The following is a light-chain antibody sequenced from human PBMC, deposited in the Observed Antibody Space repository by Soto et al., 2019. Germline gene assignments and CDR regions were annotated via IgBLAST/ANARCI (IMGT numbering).Light chain of an antibody. CDR1: SSDVGGYNY. CDR2: DVS. CDR3: SSYTSSSTPYV. J-gene: IGLJ1*01. Sequence: QSMVTQPASVCGAPGQSITISCTGTSSDVGGYNYVSWYQQHPGKAPKLMIYDVSNRPSGVSNRLSGSKSGNTASLTISRLQAEDEADYYCSSYTSSSTPYVFGAGTKVTVL. V-gene: IGLV2-14*01.